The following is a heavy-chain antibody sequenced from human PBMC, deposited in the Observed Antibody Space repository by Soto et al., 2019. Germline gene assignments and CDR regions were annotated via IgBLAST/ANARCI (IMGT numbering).Heavy chain of an antibody. J-gene: IGHJ6*04. CDR3: ARGAVTRYYYHYYGMDG. V-gene: IGHV1-46*01. Sequence: ASVKFSCTSSGYTFTSYYMHWVRQAPGQGLEWMGIINPSGGSTSYAQKFQGRVTMTRDTSTSTVYMELSSLRSEDTAVYYCARGAVTRYYYHYYGMDGWGKGTKVTV. CDR1: GYTFTSYY. CDR2: INPSGGST. D-gene: IGHD4-17*01.